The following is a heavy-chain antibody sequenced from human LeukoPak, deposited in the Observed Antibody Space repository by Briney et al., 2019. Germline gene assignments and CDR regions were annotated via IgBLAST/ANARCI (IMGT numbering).Heavy chain of an antibody. CDR3: ARVNIVVVTAITIDY. D-gene: IGHD2-21*02. CDR1: GGSISSYY. CDR2: IYYSGST. V-gene: IGHV4-59*12. J-gene: IGHJ4*02. Sequence: PSETLSLTCTVSGGSISSYYWSWIRQPPGKGLEWIGYIYYSGSTNYNPSLKSRVTISVDTSKNQFSLKLSSVTAADTAVYYCARVNIVVVTAITIDYWGQGTLVTVSS.